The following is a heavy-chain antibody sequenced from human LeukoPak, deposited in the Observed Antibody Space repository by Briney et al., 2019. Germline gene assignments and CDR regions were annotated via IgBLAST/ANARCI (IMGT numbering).Heavy chain of an antibody. CDR1: GFTFGDYA. J-gene: IGHJ6*02. D-gene: IGHD5-12*01. CDR3: TRAVGLRFGYYYYYGMDV. Sequence: GGSLRLSCTASGFTFGDYAMSWFRQAPGKGLEWVGFIRSKAYGGTTEYAASVKGRFTISRDDSKSIAYLQMNSLKTEDTAVYYCTRAVGLRFGYYYYYGMDVWGQGTTVTVSS. CDR2: IRSKAYGGTT. V-gene: IGHV3-49*03.